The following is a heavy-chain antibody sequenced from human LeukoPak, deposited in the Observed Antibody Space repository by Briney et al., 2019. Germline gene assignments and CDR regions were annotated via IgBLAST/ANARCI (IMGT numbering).Heavy chain of an antibody. D-gene: IGHD1-20*01. J-gene: IGHJ4*02. CDR2: IYYSGST. CDR1: GDSFSSVDYY. Sequence: SETLSLTCTVSGDSFSSVDYYWGWIRQPPGKGLEWIGNIYYSGSTYYNPSLKSRVTISLDTSKNQFSLKLSSVTAADTAVYYCVRDPRNWNYFDYWGQGTLVTVSS. CDR3: VRDPRNWNYFDY. V-gene: IGHV4-39*07.